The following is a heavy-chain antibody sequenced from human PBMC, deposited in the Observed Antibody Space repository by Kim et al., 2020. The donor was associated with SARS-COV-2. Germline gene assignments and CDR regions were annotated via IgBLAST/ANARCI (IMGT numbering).Heavy chain of an antibody. Sequence: SETLSLTCTVSGGSISSSSYYWGWIRQPPGKGLEWIGSIYYSGSTYYNPSLKSRVTISVDTSKNQFSLKLSSVTAADTAVYYCARPSIAAAGQIDYWGQGTLVTVSS. D-gene: IGHD6-13*01. CDR3: ARPSIAAAGQIDY. V-gene: IGHV4-39*01. J-gene: IGHJ4*02. CDR2: IYYSGST. CDR1: GGSISSSSYY.